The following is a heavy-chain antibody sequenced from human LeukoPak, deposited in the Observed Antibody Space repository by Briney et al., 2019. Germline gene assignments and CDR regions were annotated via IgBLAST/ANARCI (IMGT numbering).Heavy chain of an antibody. CDR1: GGTFSSYA. J-gene: IGHJ4*02. D-gene: IGHD6-13*01. CDR2: IIPILGTA. Sequence: SVKVSCKASGGTFSSYAISWVRQAPGQGLEWMGGIIPILGTANYAQKFQGRVTITADESTSTAYMELSSLRSEDTAVYYCARDPANIAAAGYFDYWGQGTLVTVSS. CDR3: ARDPANIAAAGYFDY. V-gene: IGHV1-69*13.